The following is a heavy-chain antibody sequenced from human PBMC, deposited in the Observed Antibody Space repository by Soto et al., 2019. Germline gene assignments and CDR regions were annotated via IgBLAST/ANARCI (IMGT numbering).Heavy chain of an antibody. CDR2: IYYSGST. D-gene: IGHD2-2*01. CDR3: ARGDIVVVPANHEYYYYYYGMDV. V-gene: IGHV4-59*12. Sequence: PSETLSLTCTVSGGSISSYYWSWIRQPPGKGLEWIGYIYYSGSTYYNPSLKSRVTISVDTSKNQFSLKLSSVTAADTAVYYCARGDIVVVPANHEYYYYYYGMDVWGQGTTVTVSS. CDR1: GGSISSYY. J-gene: IGHJ6*02.